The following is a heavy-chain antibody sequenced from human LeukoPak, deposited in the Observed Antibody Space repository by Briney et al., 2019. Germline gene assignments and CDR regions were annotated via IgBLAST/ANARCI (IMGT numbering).Heavy chain of an antibody. CDR3: AKIPQFATYTGPNFDF. CDR1: GFNFGNYG. CDR2: IRESGRTT. V-gene: IGHV3-23*01. D-gene: IGHD3-16*01. J-gene: IGHJ4*02. Sequence: GGSLRLSCAASGFNFGNYGMNWVRQAPGKGLEWVSGIRESGRTTDYADSVKGRFTISRDNSKNTLYLQMNSLRAEDTAVYYCAKIPQFATYTGPNFDFWGQGTLVTVSS.